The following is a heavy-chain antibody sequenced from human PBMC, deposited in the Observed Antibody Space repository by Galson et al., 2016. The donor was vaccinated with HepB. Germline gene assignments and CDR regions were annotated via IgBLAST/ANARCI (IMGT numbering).Heavy chain of an antibody. CDR3: VRPLYCGDIRCPSGWFVT. D-gene: IGHD2-21*01. CDR2: IHSSGDT. J-gene: IGHJ5*02. CDR1: AGSILSSSYY. Sequence: SETLSLTCTVSAGSILSSSYYWGWIRQTPGKGLEWIGTIHSSGDTYNNPSLKNRVTMSVDTSTNEFSLKLYSVTSTDTAVYYCVRPLYCGDIRCPSGWFVTWGQGALVIVSS. V-gene: IGHV4-39*01.